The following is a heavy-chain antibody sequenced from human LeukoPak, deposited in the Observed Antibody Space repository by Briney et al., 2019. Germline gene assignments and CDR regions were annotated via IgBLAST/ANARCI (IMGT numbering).Heavy chain of an antibody. Sequence: ASVKVSCKASGYTFTSYAMHWVRQAPGQRLEWMGWINAGNGNTKYSQKFQGRVTITRDTSASTAYMELCSLRSEDTAVYYCARPLGGGRGFFDYWGQGTLVTVSS. V-gene: IGHV1-3*01. CDR3: ARPLGGGRGFFDY. CDR2: INAGNGNT. J-gene: IGHJ4*02. D-gene: IGHD2-15*01. CDR1: GYTFTSYA.